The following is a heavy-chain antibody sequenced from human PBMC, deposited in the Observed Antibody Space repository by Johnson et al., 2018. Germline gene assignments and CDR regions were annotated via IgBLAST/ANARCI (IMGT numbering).Heavy chain of an antibody. V-gene: IGHV3-30-3*01. Sequence: VQLVESGGGVVQPGRSLRLSCAASGFTFSSYAMHWVRQAPGKGLEWVAVISYDGSNKYYADSLKGRFTIPRDNSKNTLYLQMNSLRAGDTAVYYCARASTGTTSYYMDVWGKGTTVTVSS. CDR2: ISYDGSNK. J-gene: IGHJ6*03. CDR3: ARASTGTTSYYMDV. CDR1: GFTFSSYA. D-gene: IGHD1-7*01.